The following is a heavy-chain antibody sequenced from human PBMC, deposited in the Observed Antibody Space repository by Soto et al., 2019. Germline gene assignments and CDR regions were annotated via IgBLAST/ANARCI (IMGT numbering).Heavy chain of an antibody. CDR1: GYTFTSYG. V-gene: IGHV1-18*01. D-gene: IGHD4-17*01. CDR2: ISAYNGNT. J-gene: IGHJ6*02. CDR3: ARGEQYGDKHYYYYGMDV. Sequence: ASVKVSCKASGYTFTSYGISWVRQAPGQGLEWMGWISAYNGNTNYAQKLQGRVTMTRDTSTSTVYMELSSLRSEDTAVYYCARGEQYGDKHYYYYGMDVWGQGTTVTVSS.